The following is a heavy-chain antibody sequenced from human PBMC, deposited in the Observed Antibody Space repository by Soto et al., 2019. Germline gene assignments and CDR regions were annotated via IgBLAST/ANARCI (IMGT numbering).Heavy chain of an antibody. V-gene: IGHV4-59*01. J-gene: IGHJ5*02. CDR2: IYYSGST. Sequence: QVQLQESGPGLVKPSETLSLTCTVSGGSISSYYWSWIRQPPGKGLEWIGYIYYSGSTNYNPSLKNRVTIAVDTSKNQSSLKMSSVTAADPAVYFCARFYSRPWFDPWGQGTLVTVSS. CDR1: GGSISSYY. CDR3: ARFYSRPWFDP. D-gene: IGHD5-18*01.